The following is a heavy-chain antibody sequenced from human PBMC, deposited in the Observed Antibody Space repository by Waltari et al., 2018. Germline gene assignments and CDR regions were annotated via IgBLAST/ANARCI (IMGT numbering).Heavy chain of an antibody. CDR1: GYSITRGYY. V-gene: IGHV4-38-2*02. Sequence: QVQLQESGPGLVKTSETLSLTCDVSGYSITRGYYWGWIRQPPGTGLEWIGSLYHSGTTYYNPSLKSRVSMSVDTSKNQFSLKLSSVTAADTAVYYCARDVVDDWNDVRQYFYMDVWGKGTTVTVSS. CDR2: LYHSGTT. CDR3: ARDVVDDWNDVRQYFYMDV. J-gene: IGHJ6*03. D-gene: IGHD1-1*01.